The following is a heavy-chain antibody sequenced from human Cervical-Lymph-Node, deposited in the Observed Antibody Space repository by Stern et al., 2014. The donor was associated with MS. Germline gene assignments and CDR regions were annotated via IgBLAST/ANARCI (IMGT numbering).Heavy chain of an antibody. V-gene: IGHV1-46*01. CDR2: INPSGGRT. J-gene: IGHJ4*02. Sequence: QVQLVQSGAEVTKPGASVKVSCKASGYSFTSYYMHWVRQAPGQGLEWMGIINPSGGRTNYAQKFQDRVTMTRDTSTSTVYMEMSSLRSEDTALYYCARDGMTAATYYFDFWGQGTVVTVSS. CDR1: GYSFTSYY. CDR3: ARDGMTAATYYFDF. D-gene: IGHD6-13*01.